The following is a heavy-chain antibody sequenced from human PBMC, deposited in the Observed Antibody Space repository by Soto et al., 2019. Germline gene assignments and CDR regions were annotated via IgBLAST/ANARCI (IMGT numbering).Heavy chain of an antibody. CDR2: FYWNDDK. Sequence: QITLTESGPTLVTPTQTLTLTCSFSGFSLTTSGVAVGWFRQPPGKAPEWLGLFYWNDDKRYSPSLRSRLTVTGDSSKNQVVLTLANVDPVDSGTYYCAHRPTSTDDFSFDYWGQGTLVTVSS. D-gene: IGHD2-21*02. CDR1: GFSLTTSGVA. V-gene: IGHV2-5*01. J-gene: IGHJ4*02. CDR3: AHRPTSTDDFSFDY.